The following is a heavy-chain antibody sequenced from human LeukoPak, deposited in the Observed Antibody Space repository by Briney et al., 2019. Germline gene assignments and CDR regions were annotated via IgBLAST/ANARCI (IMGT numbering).Heavy chain of an antibody. CDR3: ARDQGSLTRSWYTGY. J-gene: IGHJ4*02. V-gene: IGHV1-2*06. Sequence: ASVKVSCKASGYTFTGYHIHWVRQAPGQGLEWMGRINPYSGDTNFAQKFQGRVTMTRDTSITTAYMDLSSLTPDDTAVYFCARDQGSLTRSWYTGYWGQGSQVTISS. D-gene: IGHD6-13*01. CDR1: GYTFTGYH. CDR2: INPYSGDT.